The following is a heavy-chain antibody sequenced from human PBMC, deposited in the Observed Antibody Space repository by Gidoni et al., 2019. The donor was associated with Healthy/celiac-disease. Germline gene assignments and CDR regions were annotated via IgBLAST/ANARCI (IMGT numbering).Heavy chain of an antibody. J-gene: IGHJ4*02. D-gene: IGHD6-13*01. V-gene: IGHV3-21*01. Sequence: EVQLVESGGGLVKPGGSLRLSCAASGFTFSSYSMNWVRQAPGKGLEWVSSISSSSSYIYYADSVKGRFTISRDNAKNSLYLQMNSLRAEDTAVYYCARDGARGIAAAGYFDYWGQGTLVTVSS. CDR2: ISSSSSYI. CDR3: ARDGARGIAAAGYFDY. CDR1: GFTFSSYS.